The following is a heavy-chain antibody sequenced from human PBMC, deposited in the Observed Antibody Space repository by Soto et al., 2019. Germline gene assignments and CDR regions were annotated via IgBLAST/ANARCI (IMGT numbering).Heavy chain of an antibody. J-gene: IGHJ5*02. CDR1: GYSFTSYW. CDR2: IYPGDSDT. D-gene: IGHD3-16*01. CDR3: PRPTQIYVGNWFDT. V-gene: IGHV5-51*01. Sequence: GESLKISCKGSGYSFTSYWIGWVRQMPGKGLEWMGIIYPGDSDTRYSPSFQGEVTISADKSISTAYLQWSSLKNSNTAMYSGPRPTQIYVGNWFDTSRTGTLVTVCS.